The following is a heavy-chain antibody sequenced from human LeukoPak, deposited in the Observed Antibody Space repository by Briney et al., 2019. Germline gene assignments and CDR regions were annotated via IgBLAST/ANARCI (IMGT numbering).Heavy chain of an antibody. CDR1: GFTFSSYS. V-gene: IGHV3-21*04. CDR3: AKGEILTGPYNWFDP. J-gene: IGHJ5*02. Sequence: GGSLRLSCAASGFTFSSYSMNWVRQAPGKGLEWVSSISSGSSYIYYADSVKGRFTISRDNAKNSLYLQMNSLRAEDTAVYYCAKGEILTGPYNWFDPWGQGTLVTVSS. D-gene: IGHD3-9*01. CDR2: ISSGSSYI.